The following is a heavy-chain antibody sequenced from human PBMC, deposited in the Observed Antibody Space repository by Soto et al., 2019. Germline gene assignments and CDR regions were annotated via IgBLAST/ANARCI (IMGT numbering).Heavy chain of an antibody. Sequence: SETLSFTCTVSGGSISNYYWSWIRQPPGKGLEWIGYIYYSGSTNYNPSLKSRVTISVDTSKNQFSLKLSSVTAADTAVYFCARARQYNTSPLDFWGQGTLVTVSS. CDR1: GGSISNYY. CDR3: ARARQYNTSPLDF. CDR2: IYYSGST. V-gene: IGHV4-59*01. J-gene: IGHJ4*02. D-gene: IGHD6-6*01.